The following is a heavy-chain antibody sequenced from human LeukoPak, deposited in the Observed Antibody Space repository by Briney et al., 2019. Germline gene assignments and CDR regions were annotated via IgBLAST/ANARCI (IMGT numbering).Heavy chain of an antibody. D-gene: IGHD3-10*01. Sequence: SETLSLTCTVSGGSISSYYWSWIRQPPGKGLEWVGYIYYSGSTNYNPSLKSRVTISVDTSKNQFSLKLSSVTAADTAVYYCASSETVLLWFGTQYAYNYWGQGTLVTVSS. CDR1: GGSISSYY. V-gene: IGHV4-59*12. J-gene: IGHJ4*02. CDR3: ASSETVLLWFGTQYAYNY. CDR2: IYYSGST.